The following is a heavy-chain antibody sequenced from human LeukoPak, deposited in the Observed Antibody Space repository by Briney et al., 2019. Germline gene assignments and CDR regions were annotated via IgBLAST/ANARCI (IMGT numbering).Heavy chain of an antibody. Sequence: SGGSLRLSCAASGFTFSSYEMNWVRQAPGKGLEGVSYISSSGSTIYYADSVKGRFTISRDNAKNSLYLQMNSLRAEDTAVYYCARGPSFYGSGSTNWFDPWGQGTLVTVSS. V-gene: IGHV3-48*03. D-gene: IGHD3-10*01. CDR3: ARGPSFYGSGSTNWFDP. J-gene: IGHJ5*02. CDR2: ISSSGSTI. CDR1: GFTFSSYE.